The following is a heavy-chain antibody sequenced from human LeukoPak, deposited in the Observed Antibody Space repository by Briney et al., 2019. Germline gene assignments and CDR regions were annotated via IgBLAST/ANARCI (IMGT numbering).Heavy chain of an antibody. CDR3: ARDWAYYFDY. Sequence: GGSLRLSCAASGFTVSSNYMSWVRQAPGKGLEWVSVIYSGGSTYYADSVKGRFTVSRDDSKHTLYLQMNSLRAEDTAMYYCARDWAYYFDYWGQGTLVTVSP. V-gene: IGHV3-53*05. CDR1: GFTVSSNY. CDR2: IYSGGST. D-gene: IGHD3-16*01. J-gene: IGHJ4*02.